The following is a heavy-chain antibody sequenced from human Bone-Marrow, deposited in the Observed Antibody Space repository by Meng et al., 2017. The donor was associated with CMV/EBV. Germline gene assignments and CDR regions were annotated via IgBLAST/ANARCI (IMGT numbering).Heavy chain of an antibody. CDR2: ISAYNGNT. CDR1: GYTFTSYG. V-gene: IGHV1-18*01. CDR3: ARDRARVHGITIFGGVIEGYNWFDP. J-gene: IGHJ5*02. Sequence: ASVKVSCKASGYTFTSYGISWVRQAPGQGLEWMGWISAYNGNTNYAQKLQGRVTMTTDTSTSTAYMELRSLRSDDTAVYYCARDRARVHGITIFGGVIEGYNWFDPWRQGTLVTSPQ. D-gene: IGHD3-3*01.